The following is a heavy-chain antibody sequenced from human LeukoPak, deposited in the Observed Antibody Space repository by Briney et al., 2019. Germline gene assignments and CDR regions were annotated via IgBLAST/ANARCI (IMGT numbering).Heavy chain of an antibody. D-gene: IGHD3-10*01. V-gene: IGHV1-69*04. CDR1: GGTFSSYA. CDR3: ARFGDRYGSGSYSVDY. J-gene: IGHJ4*02. CDR2: IIPILGIA. Sequence: ASVKVSCKASGGTFSSYAISWVRQAPGQGLEWMGRIIPILGIANYAQKFQGRVTITADKSTSTAYMELSSLRSEDTAVYYCARFGDRYGSGSYSVDYWGQGTLVTVSS.